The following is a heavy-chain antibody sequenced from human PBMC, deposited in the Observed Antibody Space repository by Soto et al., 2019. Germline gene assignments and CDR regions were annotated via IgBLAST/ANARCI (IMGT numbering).Heavy chain of an antibody. Sequence: SETLSLTCAVYGGSFSGYYWSWIRQPPGKGLEWIGEINHSGSTNYNPSLKSRVTISVDTSKNQFSLKLSSVTAADTAVYYCARARRATLAYWGQGTLVTVSS. J-gene: IGHJ4*02. V-gene: IGHV4-34*01. D-gene: IGHD1-26*01. CDR3: ARARRATLAY. CDR2: INHSGST. CDR1: GGSFSGYY.